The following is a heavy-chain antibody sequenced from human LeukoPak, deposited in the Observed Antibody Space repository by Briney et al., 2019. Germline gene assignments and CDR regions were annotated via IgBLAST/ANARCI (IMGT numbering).Heavy chain of an antibody. V-gene: IGHV3-21*01. CDR1: GFTFSSYS. CDR2: ISSSSSYI. J-gene: IGHJ4*02. Sequence: AGGSLRLSCAASGFTFSSYSMNWVRQARGKGLEWVSSISSSSSYIYYADSVKGRFTISRDNTKNSLYLQMNSLRAEDTAVYYCARDPPLIVVVPAARPHFDYWGQGTLVTVSS. CDR3: ARDPPLIVVVPAARPHFDY. D-gene: IGHD2-2*02.